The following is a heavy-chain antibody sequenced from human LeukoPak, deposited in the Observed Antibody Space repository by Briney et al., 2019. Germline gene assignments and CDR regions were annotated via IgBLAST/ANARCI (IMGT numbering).Heavy chain of an antibody. Sequence: SVKVSCKASGGPFSSYTISWVRQTPGQGLEWMGRITPILGIANYAQQFQGRVTNTADKSTSTAYMELSSLRSEDTAVYYCASQYQLLTSDGMDVWGQGTTVTVSS. CDR3: ASQYQLLTSDGMDV. D-gene: IGHD2-2*01. J-gene: IGHJ6*02. CDR2: ITPILGIA. V-gene: IGHV1-69*02. CDR1: GGPFSSYT.